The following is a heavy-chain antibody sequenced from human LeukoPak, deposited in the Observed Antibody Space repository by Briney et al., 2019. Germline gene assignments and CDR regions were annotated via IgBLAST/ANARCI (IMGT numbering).Heavy chain of an antibody. CDR1: GFTFSSYA. J-gene: IGHJ4*02. CDR3: AKGEYCSTTSCYTLYY. Sequence: GGSLRLSCAASGFTFSSYAMSWVRQAPGKGLEWVSAISGSGGSTYYADSGKGRFTISKDNSKNTLYLQMNSLRAEDTAVYYCAKGEYCSTTSCYTLYYWGQGTLVTVSS. D-gene: IGHD2-2*02. V-gene: IGHV3-23*01. CDR2: ISGSGGST.